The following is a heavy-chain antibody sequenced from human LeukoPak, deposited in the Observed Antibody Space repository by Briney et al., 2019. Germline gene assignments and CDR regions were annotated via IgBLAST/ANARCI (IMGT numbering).Heavy chain of an antibody. D-gene: IGHD3-22*01. CDR1: GGSISSGDYY. CDR3: ARGSDDSSGYYSPEYFQH. J-gene: IGHJ1*01. V-gene: IGHV4-30-4*08. Sequence: PSETLSLTCTVSGGSISSGDYYWSWIRQPPGKGLEWIGYIYYSGSTYYNPSLKSRVTISVDTSKNQFSLKLSSVTAADTAVYYCARGSDDSSGYYSPEYFQHWGQGTLVTVPS. CDR2: IYYSGST.